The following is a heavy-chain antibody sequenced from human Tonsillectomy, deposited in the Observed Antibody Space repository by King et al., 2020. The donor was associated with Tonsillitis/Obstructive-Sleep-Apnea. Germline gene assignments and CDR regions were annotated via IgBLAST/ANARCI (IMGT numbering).Heavy chain of an antibody. J-gene: IGHJ4*02. CDR2: TRNKAHSYTT. Sequence: VQLVESGGGLVQPGGSLRLSCAASGFTFSDHYMDWVRQAPGKGLEWVGRTRNKAHSYTTEYAASVKGRFTISRDDSENSLNLQMNSRKTGDTAVYYCARVRTSSPVYNLDYWGQGTLVTVSS. CDR3: ARVRTSSPVYNLDY. CDR1: GFTFSDHY. V-gene: IGHV3-72*01. D-gene: IGHD1-14*01.